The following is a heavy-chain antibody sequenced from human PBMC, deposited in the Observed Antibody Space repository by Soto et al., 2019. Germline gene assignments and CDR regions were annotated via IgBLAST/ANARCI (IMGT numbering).Heavy chain of an antibody. CDR2: IGGSDGST. J-gene: IGHJ6*02. V-gene: IGHV3-23*01. Sequence: HPGGSLRLSCAASGLTFSSYTMSWVRQAPGQGLAWVSAIGGSDGSTYYADSVKGRFTISRDNSKNTLYLQMNSLRAEDTAVYYCAKRGGVRMAYYGSWSHSSEYYYYYYGMDVRGQVTTFTASS. CDR3: AKRGGVRMAYYGSWSHSSEYYYYYYGMDV. D-gene: IGHD3-10*01. CDR1: GLTFSSYT.